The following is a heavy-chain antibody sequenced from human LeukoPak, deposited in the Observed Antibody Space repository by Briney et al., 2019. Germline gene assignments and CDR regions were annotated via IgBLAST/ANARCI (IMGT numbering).Heavy chain of an antibody. CDR3: ARAGGSYQVFDY. D-gene: IGHD1-26*01. CDR2: ISSSSSYI. Sequence: GGSLRLSCAASGFTFSSYSMNWVRQAPGKGLEWVSSISSSSSYIYYADSVKGRFTISRDNTKNSLYLQMNSLRAEDTAVYYCARAGGSYQVFDYWGQGTLVTVSS. V-gene: IGHV3-21*01. J-gene: IGHJ4*02. CDR1: GFTFSSYS.